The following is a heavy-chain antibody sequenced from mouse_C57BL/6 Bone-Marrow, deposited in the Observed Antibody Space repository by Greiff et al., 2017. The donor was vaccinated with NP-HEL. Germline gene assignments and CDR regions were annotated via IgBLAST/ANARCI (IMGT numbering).Heavy chain of an antibody. Sequence: EVKLVESGGGLVKPGGSLKLSCAASGFTFSSYTMSWVRQTPEKRLEWVATISGGGGNTYYPDSVKGRFTISRNNAKNTLYLQMSSLRSEDTALYCGARHGRDYAMDYWGQGTSVTVSS. CDR1: GFTFSSYT. CDR3: ARHGRDYAMDY. V-gene: IGHV5-9*01. D-gene: IGHD1-1*01. J-gene: IGHJ4*01. CDR2: ISGGGGNT.